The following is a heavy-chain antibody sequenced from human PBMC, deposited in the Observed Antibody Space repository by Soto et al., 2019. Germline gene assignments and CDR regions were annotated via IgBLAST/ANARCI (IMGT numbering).Heavy chain of an antibody. CDR1: GFTFSSYG. D-gene: IGHD3-3*01. CDR3: AKGKSGYYPSDY. Sequence: GGSLRLSCASSGFTFSSYGMHWVRQAPGKGLEWVAVISYDGSDKYYADSVKGRFTISRDNSKNTLYLQMNSLRAEDTAVYYCAKGKSGYYPSDYWGQGTLVTVSS. J-gene: IGHJ4*01. CDR2: ISYDGSDK. V-gene: IGHV3-30*18.